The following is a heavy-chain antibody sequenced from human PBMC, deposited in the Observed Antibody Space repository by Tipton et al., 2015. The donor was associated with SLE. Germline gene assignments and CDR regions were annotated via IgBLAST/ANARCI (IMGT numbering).Heavy chain of an antibody. CDR3: ARAPPQLGFDY. J-gene: IGHJ4*02. CDR2: MNPNSGNT. Sequence: QLVQSGPEVKKPGASVKVSCKASGYTFTSFDINWVRQATGQGLEWMGWMNPNSGNTAYAQKFQGRVTMTRDTFISTAYMELSSLRSEDTAVYYCARAPPQLGFDYWGQGTLVTVSS. D-gene: IGHD5-24*01. CDR1: GYTFTSFD. V-gene: IGHV1-8*01.